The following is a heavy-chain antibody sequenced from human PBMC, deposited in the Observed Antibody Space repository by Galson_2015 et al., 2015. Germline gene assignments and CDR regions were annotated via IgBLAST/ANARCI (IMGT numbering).Heavy chain of an antibody. D-gene: IGHD2-2*02. CDR3: AKDECSSTSCYKHYYMDV. Sequence: SLRLSCAASGFTFSSYGMRWVRQAPGKGLEWVAVISYDGSNKYYADSVKGRFTISRDNSKNTLYLQMNSLRAEDTAVYYCAKDECSSTSCYKHYYMDVWGKGTTVTVSS. J-gene: IGHJ6*03. V-gene: IGHV3-30*18. CDR2: ISYDGSNK. CDR1: GFTFSSYG.